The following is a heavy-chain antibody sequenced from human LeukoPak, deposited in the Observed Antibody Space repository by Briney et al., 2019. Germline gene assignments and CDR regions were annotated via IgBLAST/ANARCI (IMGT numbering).Heavy chain of an antibody. Sequence: SETLSLTCTVSGGPLTGFYWSWLRQPAGRELEWIGRVFSSTSTNSGPYGNTNVSPSLKSRVTMSVDTSKNQFSLKLSSVTAADTAVYYCARGRYCSADICSGGDAFDIWGQGTMVSVSS. D-gene: IGHD2-15*01. CDR1: GGPLTGFY. V-gene: IGHV4-4*07. CDR2: VFSSTSTNSGPYGNT. CDR3: ARGRYCSADICSGGDAFDI. J-gene: IGHJ3*02.